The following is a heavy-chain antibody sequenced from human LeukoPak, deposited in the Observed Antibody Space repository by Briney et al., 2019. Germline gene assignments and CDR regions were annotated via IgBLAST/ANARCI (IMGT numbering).Heavy chain of an antibody. CDR3: ARGLGIQLWTTISDYFDY. Sequence: SETLSLTCAVYGGSFSGYYWSWIRQPPGKGLEWIGEINHSGSTNYNPSLKSRVTISVDTSNNQFSLKLSSVTAADTAVYYCARGLGIQLWTTISDYFDYWGQGTLVTVSS. J-gene: IGHJ4*02. CDR2: INHSGST. V-gene: IGHV4-34*01. D-gene: IGHD5-18*01. CDR1: GGSFSGYY.